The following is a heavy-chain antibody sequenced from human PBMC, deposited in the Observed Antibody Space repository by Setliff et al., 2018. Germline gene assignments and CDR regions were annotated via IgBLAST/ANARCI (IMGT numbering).Heavy chain of an antibody. CDR3: ATWTGYSIDY. J-gene: IGHJ4*02. CDR1: GFAFSSYA. D-gene: IGHD3-3*01. V-gene: IGHV3-64*02. Sequence: GGSLRLSCAASGFAFSSYAMHWVRQAPGRGLEYVSAINSNGGTTYYADSVKGRFTVSRDNSKNTLYLQMGSLRAEDMAVYYCATWTGYSIDYWGQGTLVTVSS. CDR2: INSNGGTT.